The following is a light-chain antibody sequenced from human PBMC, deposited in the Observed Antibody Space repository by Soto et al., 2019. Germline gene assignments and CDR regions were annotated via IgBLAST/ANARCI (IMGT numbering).Light chain of an antibody. J-gene: IGKJ1*01. CDR3: QQYNDLPLT. CDR1: QSVSISH. Sequence: EIVLTQSPGTLSLSPGERATLSCSASQSVSISHLAWYQQTPGQAPRLLIYGTSSRATGIPDRFSGSGSGTDFTLTISRLEPEDLALYYCQQYNDLPLTFGQGTKVDI. CDR2: GTS. V-gene: IGKV3-20*01.